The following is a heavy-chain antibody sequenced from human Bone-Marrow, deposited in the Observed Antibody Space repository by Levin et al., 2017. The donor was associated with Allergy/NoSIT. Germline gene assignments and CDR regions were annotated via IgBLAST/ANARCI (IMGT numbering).Heavy chain of an antibody. J-gene: IGHJ4*02. CDR1: GGSISSSSYY. V-gene: IGHV4-39*07. D-gene: IGHD6-13*01. Sequence: ESLKISCTVSGGSISSSSYYWGWIRQPPGKGLEWIGSIYYSGSTYYNPSLKSRVTISVDTSKNQFSLKLSSVTAADTAVYYCARSYSSSWYLDYWGQGTLVTVSS. CDR2: IYYSGST. CDR3: ARSYSSSWYLDY.